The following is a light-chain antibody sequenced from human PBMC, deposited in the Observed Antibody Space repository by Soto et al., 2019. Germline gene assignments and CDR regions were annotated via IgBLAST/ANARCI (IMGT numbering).Light chain of an antibody. CDR3: PSFARGDNPPVL. CDR2: EVT. V-gene: IGLV2-8*01. Sequence: QSALTQPPSASGSPGQSVTISCTGTSSDVAGSDYVSWYQQHPGKAPKLIIYEVTKRPAGVPDRFSGSKSGNTASLTVSGLQADDESYYYCPSFARGDNPPVLFGGGTKLTVL. CDR1: SSDVAGSDY. J-gene: IGLJ2*01.